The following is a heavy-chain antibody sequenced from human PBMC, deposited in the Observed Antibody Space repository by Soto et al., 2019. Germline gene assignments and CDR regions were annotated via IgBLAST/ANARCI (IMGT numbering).Heavy chain of an antibody. V-gene: IGHV1-8*01. CDR2: MSPNSGAT. J-gene: IGHJ6*02. CDR3: ARGVDAGVDV. Sequence: QVQLVQSGAEVTKPGASVKVSCKASGYTFTTYDINWVRHATGQGLEWLGWMSPNSGATGYAQKFQGRVTMTRDTSISTAYMELSNLRSEDTAMYFCARGVDAGVDVWGQGTTVTVSS. D-gene: IGHD1-1*01. CDR1: GYTFTTYD.